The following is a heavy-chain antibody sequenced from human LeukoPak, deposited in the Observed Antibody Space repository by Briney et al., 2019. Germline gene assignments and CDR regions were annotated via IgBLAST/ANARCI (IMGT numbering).Heavy chain of an antibody. D-gene: IGHD6-13*01. Sequence: SETLSLTCTVSGGSISSSSYYWGWIRQPPGKGLEWIGSIYYSGSTYYNPSLKSRVTISVDTSKNQFSLKLSSVTAADTAVYYCNTAGTKEYWGQGTLVTVSS. J-gene: IGHJ4*02. CDR2: IYYSGST. CDR3: NTAGTKEY. V-gene: IGHV4-39*01. CDR1: GGSISSSSYY.